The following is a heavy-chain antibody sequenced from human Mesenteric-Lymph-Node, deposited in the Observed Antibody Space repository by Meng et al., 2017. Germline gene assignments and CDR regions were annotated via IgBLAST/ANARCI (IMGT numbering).Heavy chain of an antibody. CDR1: GFTFSSYA. V-gene: IGHV3-30*01. Sequence: GESLKISCAASGFTFSSYAMHWVRQAPGKGLEWVAVISYDGSNKYYADSVKGRFTISRDNSKNTLYLQMNSLRAEDTAVYYCARGPAWIQLWFVKGAFDIWGHGTRVTVSS. CDR2: ISYDGSNK. CDR3: ARGPAWIQLWFVKGAFDI. J-gene: IGHJ3*02. D-gene: IGHD5-18*01.